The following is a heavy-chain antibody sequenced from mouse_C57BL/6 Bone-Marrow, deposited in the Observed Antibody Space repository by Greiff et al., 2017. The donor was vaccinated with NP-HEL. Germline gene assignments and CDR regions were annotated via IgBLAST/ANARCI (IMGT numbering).Heavy chain of an antibody. Sequence: EVKLMESGGGLVQSGRSLRLSCATSGFTFSDCYMEWVRQAPGKGLEWIAASRNKANDYTTEYSVSVKGRFIVTRDTSQSILYLQMNALRAEDTAIYYCARDSYCIYAMDYWGQGTSVTVSS. CDR2: SRNKANDYTT. CDR1: GFTFSDCY. V-gene: IGHV7-1*01. J-gene: IGHJ4*01. CDR3: ARDSYCIYAMDY.